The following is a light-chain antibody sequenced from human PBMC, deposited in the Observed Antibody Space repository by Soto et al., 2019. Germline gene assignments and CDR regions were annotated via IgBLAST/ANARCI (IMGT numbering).Light chain of an antibody. CDR3: QQYCNAPVT. CDR1: QSFSSTY. V-gene: IGKV3-20*01. Sequence: EIVLTQSPGTLSLSPGERATLSCRSSQSFSSTYLAWYQQIPGQAPRLLIYATSSRDTGIPDRFSGSGSGTDFTLTISSLEPGDCAVYYCQQYCNAPVTFGQGTRLEF. J-gene: IGKJ5*01. CDR2: ATS.